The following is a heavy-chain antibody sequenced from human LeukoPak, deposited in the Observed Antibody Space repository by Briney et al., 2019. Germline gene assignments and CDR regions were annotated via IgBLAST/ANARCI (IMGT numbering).Heavy chain of an antibody. J-gene: IGHJ4*02. D-gene: IGHD5-24*01. CDR1: RFTFSSYA. V-gene: IGHV3-30*04. Sequence: GRSLRLSCAASRFTFSSYAMHWVRQAPGKGLEWVAVISYNGSNKYYADSVKGRFTISRDNAKNSLYLQMNSLRAEDTAIYYCTRVGYIDEGIDYWGQGTLVTVSS. CDR3: TRVGYIDEGIDY. CDR2: ISYNGSNK.